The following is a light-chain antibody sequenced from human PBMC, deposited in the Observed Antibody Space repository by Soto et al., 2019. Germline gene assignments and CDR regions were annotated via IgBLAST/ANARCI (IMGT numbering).Light chain of an antibody. CDR3: QQYGSSPRT. CDR2: GAT. V-gene: IGKV3-20*01. Sequence: EIVLTQSPGTLSLSPGERATLSCRASQSVSSSYLAWYQQKPGQAPMLLIYGATSRATGIPDRFSGSGSGTDFTLTISRLEPVDLAVYYCQQYGSSPRTFAQGTKVEI. CDR1: QSVSSSY. J-gene: IGKJ1*01.